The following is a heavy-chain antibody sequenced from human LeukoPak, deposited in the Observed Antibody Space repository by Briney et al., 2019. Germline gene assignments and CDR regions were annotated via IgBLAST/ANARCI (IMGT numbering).Heavy chain of an antibody. CDR3: ARETEVPGGRSWDF. CDR1: GGSISSYY. D-gene: IGHD6-19*01. Sequence: SETLSLTCTVSGGSISSYYWTWIRQPAGKGLEWIGRIHPSGTTNHNPSLKSRVIMSLDMSNNQFSLKVRSVTAADTAVYYCARETEVPGGRSWDFWGQGTLITVSS. V-gene: IGHV4-4*07. CDR2: IHPSGTT. J-gene: IGHJ4*02.